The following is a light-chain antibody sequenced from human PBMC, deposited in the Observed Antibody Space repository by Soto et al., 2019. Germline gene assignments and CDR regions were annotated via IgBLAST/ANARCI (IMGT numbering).Light chain of an antibody. CDR2: GAS. Sequence: EIVMTQSPATLSVSPGERATLSCRASQSVSSNLAWYQQKPGQAPTLVIYGASARATGIPARFSGSGSGTEFTLTISSLQSEDFATYYCQQSFNIPVTFGQGTRLDFK. CDR3: QQSFNIPVT. CDR1: QSVSSN. J-gene: IGKJ5*01. V-gene: IGKV3-15*01.